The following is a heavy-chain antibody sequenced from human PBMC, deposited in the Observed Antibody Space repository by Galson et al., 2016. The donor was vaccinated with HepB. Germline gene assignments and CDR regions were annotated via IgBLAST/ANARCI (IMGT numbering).Heavy chain of an antibody. J-gene: IGHJ4*02. V-gene: IGHV3-30*04. D-gene: IGHD6-19*01. Sequence: SLRLSCAASGFTFSDSAMHWVRQASGKGLEWVAAISYDGSHKYYADSVKGRFTISRDNSKNTVYLHANSLSAEDTAVYYCGKRIPVAGSWGGGLDYWGQGTLVTVSS. CDR1: GFTFSDSA. CDR3: GKRIPVAGSWGGGLDY. CDR2: ISYDGSHK.